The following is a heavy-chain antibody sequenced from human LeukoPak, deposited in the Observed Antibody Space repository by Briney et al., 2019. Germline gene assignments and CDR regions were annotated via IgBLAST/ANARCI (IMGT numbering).Heavy chain of an antibody. CDR1: GYRFATYW. Sequence: GESLKISCQASGYRFATYWITWVRQMPGKGLEWMGIIYPVDSDTRYRPSFQGQITISADKSISTAYLQWSSLNDSDTAMYYCARLKGVGRYCSGGSCYGGGFDIWGQGTTVTVSS. D-gene: IGHD2-15*01. J-gene: IGHJ3*02. V-gene: IGHV5-51*01. CDR3: ARLKGVGRYCSGGSCYGGGFDI. CDR2: IYPVDSDT.